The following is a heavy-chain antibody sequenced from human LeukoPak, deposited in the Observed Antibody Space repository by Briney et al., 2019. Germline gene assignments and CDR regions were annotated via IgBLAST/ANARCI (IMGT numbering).Heavy chain of an antibody. CDR2: ISSSGSTI. D-gene: IGHD2/OR15-2a*01. CDR3: ARDRLSGVLSHFDY. V-gene: IGHV3-11*01. Sequence: PGGSLRLSCAASGFTFSDYYMSWIRQAPGKGLEWVSYISSSGSTIYYADSVKGRFTISRDNAKNSLYLQMNSLRAEDTAVYYCARDRLSGVLSHFDYWGQGTLVTVSS. J-gene: IGHJ4*02. CDR1: GFTFSDYY.